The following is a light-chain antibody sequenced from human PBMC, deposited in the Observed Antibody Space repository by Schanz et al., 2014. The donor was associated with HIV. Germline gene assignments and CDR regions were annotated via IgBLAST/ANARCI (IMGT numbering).Light chain of an antibody. CDR1: QSIASY. J-gene: IGKJ2*01. CDR2: EAS. CDR3: QQSYSAPFT. V-gene: IGKV1-39*01. Sequence: DIQMTQSPSSLSASVGDRVTITCRASQSIASYFNWYQQKPGKAPKLLIYEASSLQSGVPSRFSGSGSGTDFTLAISSLQHEDFSTYFCQQSYSAPFTFGQGTKLDIK.